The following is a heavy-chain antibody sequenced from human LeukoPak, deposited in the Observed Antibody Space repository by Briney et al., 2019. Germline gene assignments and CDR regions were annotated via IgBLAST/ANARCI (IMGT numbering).Heavy chain of an antibody. J-gene: IGHJ4*02. CDR1: GFTFSSYG. CDR3: AKDDVWLVDY. V-gene: IGHV3-30*18. D-gene: IGHD5-18*01. CDR2: ISYGGSNK. Sequence: PGRSLRLSCAASGFTFSSYGMHWVRQAPGKGLEWVAVISYGGSNKYYADSVKGRFTISRDNSKNTLYLQMNSLRAEDTAVYYCAKDDVWLVDYWGQGTLVTVSS.